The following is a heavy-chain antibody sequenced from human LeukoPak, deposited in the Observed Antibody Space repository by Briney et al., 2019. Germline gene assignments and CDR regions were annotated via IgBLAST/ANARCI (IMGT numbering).Heavy chain of an antibody. V-gene: IGHV1-8*01. J-gene: IGHJ6*02. CDR3: ARGLLWWDV. CDR1: GYTFTSYD. Sequence: ASVTVSCTASGYTFTSYDINWVRQATGQGPEWMGWMNPNSGNTGYAQKFQGRVTMTRNTSISTAYMELSSLRSEDTAVYYCARGLLWWDVWGQGTTVTVSS. CDR2: MNPNSGNT. D-gene: IGHD2-15*01.